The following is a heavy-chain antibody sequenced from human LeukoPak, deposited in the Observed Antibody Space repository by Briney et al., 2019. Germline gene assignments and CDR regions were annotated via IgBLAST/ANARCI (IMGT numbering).Heavy chain of an antibody. J-gene: IGHJ3*02. D-gene: IGHD3-9*01. Sequence: GGSLRLSCAASGFTFDDYAMHWVRQAPGKGLEWVSGISWNSGSIGYADSVKGRFTISRDNAKNSLYLQMNSLRAEDTALYYCAKDIGHYDILTGYSEAFDIWGQGTMVTVSS. CDR2: ISWNSGSI. CDR1: GFTFDDYA. V-gene: IGHV3-9*01. CDR3: AKDIGHYDILTGYSEAFDI.